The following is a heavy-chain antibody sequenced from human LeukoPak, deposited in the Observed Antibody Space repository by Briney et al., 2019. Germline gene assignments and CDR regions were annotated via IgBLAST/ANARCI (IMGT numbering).Heavy chain of an antibody. CDR3: ARERIS. D-gene: IGHD2/OR15-2a*01. CDR1: GFTFSSYA. V-gene: IGHV3-30-3*01. CDR2: ISYDGSNK. Sequence: PGRSMRLSCAASGFTFSSYAMHWVRQAPGKGLEWVAVISYDGSNKYYADSVKGRFTISRDNSKNTLYLQMNSLRAEDTAVYYCARERISWGQGTLVTISS. J-gene: IGHJ4*02.